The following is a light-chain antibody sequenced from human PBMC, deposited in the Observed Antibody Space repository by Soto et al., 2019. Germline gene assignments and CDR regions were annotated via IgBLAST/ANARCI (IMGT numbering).Light chain of an antibody. V-gene: IGLV2-14*03. CDR3: SSFSSNALV. CDR2: DVS. J-gene: IGLJ2*01. Sequence: QSALTQPASVSGSPGQSITISCTGASSDFGRNYVSWYQQQHPGKAPKLIIYDVSNRPSGVSNRFSGSKFDNTASLTISGLPSEDERDYYCSSFSSNALVFGGATKLTV. CDR1: SSDFGRNY.